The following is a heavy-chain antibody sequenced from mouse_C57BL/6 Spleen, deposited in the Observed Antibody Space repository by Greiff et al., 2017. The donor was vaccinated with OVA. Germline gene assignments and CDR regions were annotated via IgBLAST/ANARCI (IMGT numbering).Heavy chain of an antibody. Sequence: EVQLQQSGPELVKPGASVKISCKASGYSFTDYNMNWVKQSNGKSLEWIGVINPNYGTTSYNQKFKGKATLTVDQSSSTAYMQLNSLTSEDSAVYYCAREGVITTVVATKNAMDYWGQGTSVTVSS. CDR2: INPNYGTT. V-gene: IGHV1-39*01. CDR3: AREGVITTVVATKNAMDY. J-gene: IGHJ4*01. CDR1: GYSFTDYN. D-gene: IGHD1-1*01.